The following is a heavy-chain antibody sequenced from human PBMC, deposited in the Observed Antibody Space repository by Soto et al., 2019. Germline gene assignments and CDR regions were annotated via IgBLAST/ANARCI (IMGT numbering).Heavy chain of an antibody. CDR2: ISGSGGST. D-gene: IGHD3-22*01. CDR1: GFTFSSYA. Sequence: EVQLLASGGGLVQPGGSLRLSCAASGFTFSSYAMSWVRQAPGKGLEWVSAISGSGGSTYYADSVKGRFTISRDNSKNTLYLQMNSLRAEDTAVYYCANRPGYYDSSGYYWGQGTLVTVSS. V-gene: IGHV3-23*01. CDR3: ANRPGYYDSSGYY. J-gene: IGHJ4*02.